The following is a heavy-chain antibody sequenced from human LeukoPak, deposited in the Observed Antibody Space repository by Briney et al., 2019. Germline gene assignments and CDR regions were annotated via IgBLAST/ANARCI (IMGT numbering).Heavy chain of an antibody. CDR3: ARSSPFLVAGTGDAFDI. J-gene: IGHJ3*02. V-gene: IGHV1-18*01. CDR1: GYPFSNFG. D-gene: IGHD6-19*01. Sequence: WASVKVSCKASGYPFSNFGISWARQAPGQGLKWMGWISGYNGKTNYAQRLQGRVTMSTDTSTSTAYMELRSLRSDDTALYYCARSSPFLVAGTGDAFDIWGQGTMVTVSS. CDR2: ISGYNGKT.